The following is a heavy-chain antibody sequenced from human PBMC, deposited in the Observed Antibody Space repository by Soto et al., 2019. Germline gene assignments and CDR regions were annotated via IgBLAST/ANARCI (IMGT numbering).Heavy chain of an antibody. D-gene: IGHD3-16*01. CDR2: IKEDGREE. J-gene: IGHJ6*02. CDR3: ARDWGAPGRGSALGYYYHFGMDV. V-gene: IGHV3-7*05. CDR1: GFTFSTYW. Sequence: EVRLVESGGGLVQPGGSLRLSCAASGFTFSTYWMNWVRQAPGKGLQWVANIKEDGREEYYVDSVKGRFTISRDNAKNSLYLDMNSLRGEDTAVYYCARDWGAPGRGSALGYYYHFGMDVWGQGTTVTVPS.